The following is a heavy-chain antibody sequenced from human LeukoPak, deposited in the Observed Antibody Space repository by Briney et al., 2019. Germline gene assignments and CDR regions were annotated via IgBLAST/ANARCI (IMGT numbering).Heavy chain of an antibody. V-gene: IGHV5-51*01. CDR1: GYTFTNYW. CDR2: IYPDDSET. D-gene: IGHD3-22*01. J-gene: IGHJ3*02. Sequence: GESLKISCKGSGYTFTNYWIGWVRQMPGKGLEWMGIIYPDDSETNYSPSFQGQVSMSVDKSITTAYLQWSSLKASDTAIYYCARQAYGSHFDAFDIWGQGTMVTVSS. CDR3: ARQAYGSHFDAFDI.